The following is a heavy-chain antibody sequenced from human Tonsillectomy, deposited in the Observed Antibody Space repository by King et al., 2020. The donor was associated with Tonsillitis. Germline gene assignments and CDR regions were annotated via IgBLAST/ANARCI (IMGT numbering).Heavy chain of an antibody. J-gene: IGHJ3*02. CDR2: INPNNAVT. CDR1: GYTFSNYY. D-gene: IGHD3-16*01. V-gene: IGHV1-2*02. CDR3: VRRGDHGAFDI. Sequence: QLVQSGAEVKKPVASVTVSCKASGYTFSNYYMHWVRQAPGQGLEWMGWINPNNAVTNYAQKFQGRVTMTRDASFSTGYMELKRLRSDDTAVYYCVRRGDHGAFDIWGHGTMVTVSS.